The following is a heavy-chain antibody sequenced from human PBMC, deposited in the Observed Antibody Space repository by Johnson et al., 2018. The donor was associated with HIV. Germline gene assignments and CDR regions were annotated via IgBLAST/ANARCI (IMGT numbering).Heavy chain of an antibody. CDR3: ARGGDSGYDAFDI. CDR1: GFTFSSYA. CDR2: ISYDGSNK. V-gene: IGHV3-30*04. J-gene: IGHJ3*02. Sequence: QVQLVESGGGVVQPGRSLRLSCAASGFTFSSYAMHWVRQAPGKGLEWVAVISYDGSNKYYADSVKGRFTISRDNSKHTLYLQMNSLRAEDTAVYYCARGGDSGYDAFDIWGQGTMVTVSS. D-gene: IGHD5-12*01.